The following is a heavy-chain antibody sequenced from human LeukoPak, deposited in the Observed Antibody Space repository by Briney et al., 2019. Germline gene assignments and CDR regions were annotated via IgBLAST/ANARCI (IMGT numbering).Heavy chain of an antibody. CDR1: GFTFSGSA. V-gene: IGHV3-73*01. Sequence: GGSLRLSCAASGFTFSGSAMHWVRQASGKGLEWVGRIRSKANSYATAYAASVKGRFTISRDDSKNTAYLQMNSLKTEDTAVYYCTRHEYDSSGYRDHWGQGTLVTVSS. CDR3: TRHEYDSSGYRDH. J-gene: IGHJ4*02. D-gene: IGHD3-22*01. CDR2: IRSKANSYAT.